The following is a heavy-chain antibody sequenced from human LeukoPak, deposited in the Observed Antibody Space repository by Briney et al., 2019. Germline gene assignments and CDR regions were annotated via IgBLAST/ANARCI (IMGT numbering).Heavy chain of an antibody. Sequence: SQTLSLTCAVSGGSISSGGYSWSWIRQPPGKGLEWIGYIYHSGSTYYNPSLKSRVTISVDRSKNQFSLKLSSVTAADTAVYYCARARYCSGGSCSYFGYWGQGTLVTVSS. D-gene: IGHD2-15*01. CDR2: IYHSGST. J-gene: IGHJ4*02. CDR3: ARARYCSGGSCSYFGY. V-gene: IGHV4-30-2*01. CDR1: GGSISSGGYS.